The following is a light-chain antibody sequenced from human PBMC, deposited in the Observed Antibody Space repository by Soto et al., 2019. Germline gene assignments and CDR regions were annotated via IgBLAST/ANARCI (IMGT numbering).Light chain of an antibody. V-gene: IGLV1-44*01. J-gene: IGLJ2*01. CDR3: AVWDDSLSGMV. Sequence: QSVLTQPPSASGTPGQRVTISCSGSSSNIETNTVDWYQHLPGTAPQVLIFNNNQRPSGVPDRCSGSKSGTSASLAISGLQSEDEADYYCAVWDDSLSGMVFGGGTKVTVL. CDR2: NNN. CDR1: SSNIETNT.